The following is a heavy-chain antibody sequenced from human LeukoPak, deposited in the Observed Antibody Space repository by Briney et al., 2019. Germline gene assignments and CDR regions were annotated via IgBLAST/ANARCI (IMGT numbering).Heavy chain of an antibody. CDR2: ISGYNGKT. CDR3: ARPTAYCTITTCHSRALLF. Sequence: ASVKVSCKASGYTFNTYGITWVRQAPGQGLEWMGWISGYNGKTKYAQKLQDRVTMTTDTSTTTAYMELRSLRSDDTAVYYCARPTAYCTITTCHSRALLFWGQGTLVTVSS. J-gene: IGHJ4*02. CDR1: GYTFNTYG. D-gene: IGHD2-2*01. V-gene: IGHV1-18*01.